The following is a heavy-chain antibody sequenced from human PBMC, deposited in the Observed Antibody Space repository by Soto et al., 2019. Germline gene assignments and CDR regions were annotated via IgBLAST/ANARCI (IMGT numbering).Heavy chain of an antibody. J-gene: IGHJ4*02. CDR1: GYSFTSYG. Sequence: ASVTVSCKASGYSFTSYGITWVRQAPGQGLEWMGWINTYNGNTNYAQKFQDRFTITRDTSANTAYMDLRSLTSEDTAVYYCARGIWVAATASYYFDSWGQGTQVTVSS. D-gene: IGHD5-12*01. V-gene: IGHV1-18*01. CDR2: INTYNGNT. CDR3: ARGIWVAATASYYFDS.